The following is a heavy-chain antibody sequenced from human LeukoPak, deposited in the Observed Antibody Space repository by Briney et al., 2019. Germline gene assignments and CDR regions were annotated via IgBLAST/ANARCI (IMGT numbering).Heavy chain of an antibody. J-gene: IGHJ4*02. Sequence: SQTLSLTCTVSGGSISSGSYYWSWIRQPAGKGLEWIGRIYTSGSTNYNPSLKSRVTMSVDTSKNQFSLKLSSVTAADTAVYYCARSNRYQLLSPLDYWGQGTLVTVS. CDR1: GGSISSGSYY. V-gene: IGHV4-61*02. D-gene: IGHD2-2*01. CDR3: ARSNRYQLLSPLDY. CDR2: IYTSGST.